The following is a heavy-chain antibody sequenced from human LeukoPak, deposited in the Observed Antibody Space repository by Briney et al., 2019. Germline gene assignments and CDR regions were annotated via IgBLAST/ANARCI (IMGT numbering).Heavy chain of an antibody. V-gene: IGHV1-69*13. CDR3: ARDDPSDRAFDI. CDR2: IIPIFGTA. J-gene: IGHJ3*02. Sequence: ASVKVSCKASGGTFSSYAISWVRQAPGQGLEWMGGIIPIFGTANYAQKFQGRVTITADESTSTAYMELSSLRSEDTAVHYCARDDPSDRAFDIWGQGTMVTVSS. CDR1: GGTFSSYA. D-gene: IGHD1-14*01.